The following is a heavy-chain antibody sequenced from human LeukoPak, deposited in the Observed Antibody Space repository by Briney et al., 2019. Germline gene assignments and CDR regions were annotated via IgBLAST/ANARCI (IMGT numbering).Heavy chain of an antibody. CDR3: AKGFYHYFGSGSYTLDF. CDR2: ISFDGTNE. D-gene: IGHD3-10*01. Sequence: GGSLRLSCAASGFTFSNYGTHWVRQAPGQGLEWVAVISFDGTNENYADSAKGRFTISRDNSKNTLYLQMNTLTGEDTAVYYCAKGFYHYFGSGSYTLDFWGQGTQVTVSS. V-gene: IGHV3-30*18. J-gene: IGHJ4*02. CDR1: GFTFSNYG.